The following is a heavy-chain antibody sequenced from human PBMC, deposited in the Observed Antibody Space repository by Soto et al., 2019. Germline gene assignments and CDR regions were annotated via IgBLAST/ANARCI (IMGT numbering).Heavy chain of an antibody. CDR3: ARGSMIVSGLVY. CDR2: INHSGST. D-gene: IGHD3-22*01. CDR1: GGSFSGYY. V-gene: IGHV4-34*01. J-gene: IGHJ4*02. Sequence: QGQLQQWGAGLLKPSETLSLTCAVYGGSFSGYYWSWIRQPPGKGLEWIGEINHSGSTNYTQSLKSRVTISVDTSNNQFSLKLSSVTASDTAVYYCARGSMIVSGLVYWGQGTLVTVSS.